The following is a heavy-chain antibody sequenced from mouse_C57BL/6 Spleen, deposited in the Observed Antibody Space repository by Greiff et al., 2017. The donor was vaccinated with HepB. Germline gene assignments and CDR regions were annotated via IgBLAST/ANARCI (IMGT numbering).Heavy chain of an antibody. Sequence: QVQLKQSGAELVKPGASVKLSCKASGYTFTEYTIHWVKQRPGQGLEWIGWFYPGSGSIKYNEKVKDKATLTADKSSSTVYMELSRLTSEDSAVYFCARHEKPYYSNQAWFAYWGQGTLVTVSA. J-gene: IGHJ3*01. V-gene: IGHV1-62-2*01. D-gene: IGHD2-5*01. CDR2: FYPGSGSI. CDR3: ARHEKPYYSNQAWFAY. CDR1: GYTFTEYT.